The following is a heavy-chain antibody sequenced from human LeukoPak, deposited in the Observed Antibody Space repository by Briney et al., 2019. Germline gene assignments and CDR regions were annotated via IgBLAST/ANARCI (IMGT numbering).Heavy chain of an antibody. D-gene: IGHD3-10*01. CDR3: VTWVRLTYYYYGMGV. CDR2: MNPNSGNT. CDR1: GDTFTSYD. V-gene: IGHV1-8*01. J-gene: IGHJ6*02. Sequence: ASVKVSCKASGDTFTSYDINWVRQATGQGLEWMGWMNPNSGNTGYAEKFQGRVTMTRNTSISTAYMELSSLRSEDTAVYYCVTWVRLTYYYYGMGVWGQGTTVTVSS.